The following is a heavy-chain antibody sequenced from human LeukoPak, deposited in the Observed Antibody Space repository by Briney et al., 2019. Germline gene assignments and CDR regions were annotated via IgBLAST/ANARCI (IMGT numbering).Heavy chain of an antibody. CDR1: GFTLSSYS. Sequence: GRSLRLSCAASGFTLSSYSMHWVRQAPGKGLEWVAVISYDGSNKYYADSVKGRFTISRDNSKNTLYLQMNSLRAEDTAVYYCAKVKDLDYWGQGTLVTVSS. CDR2: ISYDGSNK. V-gene: IGHV3-30*18. CDR3: AKVKDLDY. J-gene: IGHJ4*02.